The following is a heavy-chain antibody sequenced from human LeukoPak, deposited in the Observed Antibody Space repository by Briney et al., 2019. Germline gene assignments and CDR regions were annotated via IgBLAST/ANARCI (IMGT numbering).Heavy chain of an antibody. V-gene: IGHV4-4*07. CDR2: IYTSGST. CDR1: GGSISSYY. D-gene: IGHD3-10*01. J-gene: IGHJ4*02. Sequence: SETLSLTCTVSGGSISSYYWSWIRQPAGKGLEWIGRIYTSGSTNYNPSLKSRVTISVDTSKNQFSLKLSSVTAADTVVYYCARDLVPGVFDYWGQGTLVTVSS. CDR3: ARDLVPGVFDY.